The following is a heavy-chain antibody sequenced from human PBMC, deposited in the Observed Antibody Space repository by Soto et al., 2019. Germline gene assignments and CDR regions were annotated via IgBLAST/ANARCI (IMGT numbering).Heavy chain of an antibody. CDR2: MNPNSGNT. Sequence: ASVKVSCKASGYTFTSYDINWVRQATGQGLEWMGWMNPNSGNTGYAQKFQGRVTMTRNTSISTAYMELNSLRSEDTAVYYCARDRDTAMVTGHYYYYYGMDVWGQGTTVTVSS. V-gene: IGHV1-8*01. J-gene: IGHJ6*02. CDR3: ARDRDTAMVTGHYYYYYGMDV. D-gene: IGHD5-18*01. CDR1: GYTFTSYD.